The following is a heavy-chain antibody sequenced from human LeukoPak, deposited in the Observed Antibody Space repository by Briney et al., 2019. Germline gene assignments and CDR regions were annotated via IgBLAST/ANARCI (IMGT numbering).Heavy chain of an antibody. J-gene: IGHJ4*02. Sequence: PSETLSLTCNVSGDSMRNNYWSWLRQPPGKGLEWIGYIYYSGSTNYNPSLKSRVTISVDTSKNQFSLKLSSVTAADTAVYYCARDRRFDYWGQGTLVTVSS. V-gene: IGHV4-59*01. CDR3: ARDRRFDY. CDR1: GDSMRNNY. CDR2: IYYSGST.